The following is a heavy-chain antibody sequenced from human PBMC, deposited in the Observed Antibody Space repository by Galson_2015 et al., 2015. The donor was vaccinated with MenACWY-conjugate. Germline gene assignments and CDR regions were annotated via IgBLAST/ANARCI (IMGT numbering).Heavy chain of an antibody. CDR2: IKADGSFS. CDR1: GFTLNNYW. CDR3: ARDNNWSFDS. V-gene: IGHV3-74*01. J-gene: IGHJ4*02. D-gene: IGHD1-1*01. Sequence: SLRLSCAASGFTLNNYWMHWVRHPPGQGLEWISYIKADGSFSNYADSVKGRFTISTDNAKNMVYLQMDGLGDEDTAVYFCARDNNWSFDSWGQGSLVTVSS.